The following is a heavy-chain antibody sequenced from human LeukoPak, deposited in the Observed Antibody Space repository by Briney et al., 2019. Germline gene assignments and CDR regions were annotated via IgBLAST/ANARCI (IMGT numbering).Heavy chain of an antibody. CDR1: RFTFSNYG. J-gene: IGHJ6*02. CDR3: TRGRRRDPTGSSYYYGMDV. Sequence: GGSLRLSCAASRFTFSNYGMHWVRQAPGKGLEWVANIKQDGSETYYVDSVKGRFTISRDNAKNSLHLQMNSLRAEDTAVYYCTRGRRRDPTGSSYYYGMDVWGQGTTVAVSS. V-gene: IGHV3-7*03. D-gene: IGHD1-1*01. CDR2: IKQDGSET.